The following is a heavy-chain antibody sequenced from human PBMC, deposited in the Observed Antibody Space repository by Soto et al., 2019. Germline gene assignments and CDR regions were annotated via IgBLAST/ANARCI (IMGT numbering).Heavy chain of an antibody. V-gene: IGHV3-33*01. CDR3: AREVRNIVVVPAALWFDP. D-gene: IGHD2-2*01. CDR1: GFTFSSYG. CDR2: IWYDGSNK. J-gene: IGHJ5*02. Sequence: GGSLRLSCAASGFTFSSYGMHWVRQAPGKGLEWVAVIWYDGSNKYYADSVKGRFTISRDNSKNTLYLQMNSLRAEDTAVYYCAREVRNIVVVPAALWFDPWGQGTLVTVSS.